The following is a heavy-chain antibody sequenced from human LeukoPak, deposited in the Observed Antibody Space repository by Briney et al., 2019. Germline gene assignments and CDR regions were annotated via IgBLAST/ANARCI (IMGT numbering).Heavy chain of an antibody. Sequence: GGSLRLSCAASGFTFSSYAMHWVRQAPGRGLEWVAVISYDGSNKYYADSVKGRFTISRDNSKNTLYLQMNSLRAEDTAVYYCANHFPADSPFDYWGQGTLVTVSS. D-gene: IGHD2/OR15-2a*01. J-gene: IGHJ4*02. CDR3: ANHFPADSPFDY. CDR1: GFTFSSYA. CDR2: ISYDGSNK. V-gene: IGHV3-30*04.